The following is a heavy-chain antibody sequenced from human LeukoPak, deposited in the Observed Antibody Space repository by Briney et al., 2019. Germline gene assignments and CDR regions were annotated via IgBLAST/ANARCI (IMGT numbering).Heavy chain of an antibody. D-gene: IGHD3-3*01. CDR3: ARGSLWYDFWSGKGYYYYMDV. CDR1: GGSFSGYY. Sequence: PSETLSLTCAVYGGSFSGYYWSWIRQPPGKGLEWIGEINHSGSTNHNPSLKSRVTISVDTSKNQFSLKLSSVTAADTAVYYCARGSLWYDFWSGKGYYYYMDVWGKGTTVTVSS. CDR2: INHSGST. J-gene: IGHJ6*03. V-gene: IGHV4-34*01.